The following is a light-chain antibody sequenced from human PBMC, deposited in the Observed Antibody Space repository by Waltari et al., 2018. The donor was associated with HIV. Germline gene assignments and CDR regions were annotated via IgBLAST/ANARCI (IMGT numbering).Light chain of an antibody. V-gene: IGLV4-69*01. Sequence: VLTQSPSASASLGDSVTLTCTLDSGHITYAIAWPQHPPEKGPRLLMKINSDGSHYKGDDIPDRFSGSSSGAERFLIISRVQSDDEADYYCQSWGAGGVFGGGTKLTVL. CDR3: QSWGAGGV. CDR1: SGHITYA. CDR2: INSDGSH. J-gene: IGLJ3*02.